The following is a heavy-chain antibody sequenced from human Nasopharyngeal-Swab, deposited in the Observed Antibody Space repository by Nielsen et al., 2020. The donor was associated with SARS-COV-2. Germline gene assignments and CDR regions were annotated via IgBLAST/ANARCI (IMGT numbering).Heavy chain of an antibody. D-gene: IGHD3-3*01. J-gene: IGHJ4*02. CDR1: GGSFSDYY. CDR2: INHSGST. CDR3: ARANRSGIFGVVLNFDY. Sequence: SETLSLTCAVYGGSFSDYYWSWIRQPPGKGLEWIGEINHSGSTNYNPSLKSRVTISVDTSKNQFSLKLSSVTAADTAVYYCARANRSGIFGVVLNFDYWGQGTLVTVSS. V-gene: IGHV4-34*09.